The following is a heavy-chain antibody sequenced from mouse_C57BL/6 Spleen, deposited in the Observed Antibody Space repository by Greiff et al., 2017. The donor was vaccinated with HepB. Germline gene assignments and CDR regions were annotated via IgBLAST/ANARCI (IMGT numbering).Heavy chain of an antibody. Sequence: VMLVESGPGLVQPSQSLSITCTVSGFSLTSYGVHWVRQSPGKGLEWLGVIWSGGSTDYNAAFISRLSISKDNSKSQVFFKMNSLQADDTAIYYCASYSNYGGYAMDYWGQGTSVTVSS. CDR3: ASYSNYGGYAMDY. D-gene: IGHD2-5*01. CDR1: GFSLTSYG. CDR2: IWSGGST. J-gene: IGHJ4*01. V-gene: IGHV2-2*01.